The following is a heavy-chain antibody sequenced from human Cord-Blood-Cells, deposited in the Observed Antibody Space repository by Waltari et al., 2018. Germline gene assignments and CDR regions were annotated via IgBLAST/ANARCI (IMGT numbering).Heavy chain of an antibody. CDR1: GGTFHSYS. D-gene: IGHD3-3*01. Sequence: QVQLVQSGAEVKKPGSSVKVSCKASGGTFHSYSISWVRQAPGQGLEWMGGIIPIFGTANYAQKFQGRVTITADESTSTAYMELSSLRSEDTAVYYCARDLRPYYGTEDDYWGQGTLVTVSS. CDR3: ARDLRPYYGTEDDY. V-gene: IGHV1-69*01. CDR2: IIPIFGTA. J-gene: IGHJ4*02.